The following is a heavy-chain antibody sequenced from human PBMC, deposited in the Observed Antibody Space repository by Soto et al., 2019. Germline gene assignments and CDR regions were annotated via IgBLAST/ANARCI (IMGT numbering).Heavy chain of an antibody. V-gene: IGHV2-70*04. D-gene: IGHD6-19*01. Sequence: GPTLVNPTQTLTLTCTFSGFSLSASGMRVGWIRQPPGKALEWLARIDWDDDKFYSTSLKTRLTISKDTSKSQVVLTMTNMDPVDTATYYCARMVAVAGGPYFDYWGQGTRVTVSS. J-gene: IGHJ4*02. CDR2: IDWDDDK. CDR3: ARMVAVAGGPYFDY. CDR1: GFSLSASGMR.